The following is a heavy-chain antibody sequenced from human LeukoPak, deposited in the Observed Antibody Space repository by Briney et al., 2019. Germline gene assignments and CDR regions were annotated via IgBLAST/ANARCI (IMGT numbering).Heavy chain of an antibody. CDR3: ARVKGSGWYAVDY. V-gene: IGHV3-48*03. D-gene: IGHD6-19*01. CDR2: ISSSGSTI. Sequence: GGSLRLSCAASGFTFSSYEMNWFRQAPGEGLEWVSYISSSGSTIYYADSVKGRFTISRDNAKNSLYLQMDSLRAEDTAVYYCARVKGSGWYAVDYWGQGTLVTVSS. J-gene: IGHJ4*02. CDR1: GFTFSSYE.